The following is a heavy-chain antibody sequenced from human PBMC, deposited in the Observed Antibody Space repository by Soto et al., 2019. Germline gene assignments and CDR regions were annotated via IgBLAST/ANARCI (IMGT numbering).Heavy chain of an antibody. CDR2: IYYSGST. J-gene: IGHJ5*02. CDR1: GVSISSYY. CDR3: ARPAKYSSSWYWFDP. V-gene: IGHV4-59*08. Sequence: PSETLSLTCTVSGVSISSYYWILLRPTPGKGLEWIGYIYYSGSTNYNPSLKSRVTISVDTSKNQFSLKLSSVTAADTAVYYCARPAKYSSSWYWFDPWGQGTLVTVSS. D-gene: IGHD6-13*01.